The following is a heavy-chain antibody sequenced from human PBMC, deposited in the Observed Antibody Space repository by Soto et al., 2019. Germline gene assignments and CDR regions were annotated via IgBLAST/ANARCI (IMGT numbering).Heavy chain of an antibody. CDR3: ALALGPTTGLDY. J-gene: IGHJ4*02. CDR1: GASTVSNYH. V-gene: IGHV4-31*02. CDR2: IFNSGTT. Sequence: QVQLQESGPGLVKPSQTLSLTCSVSGASTVSNYHWTWIRQPPGKGLEWMGYIFNSGTTFYNPSLTSRLSISMDTSGNHFSLELRSVTAADTAVSYCALALGPTTGLDYWGQVTLVNVAS. D-gene: IGHD1-26*01.